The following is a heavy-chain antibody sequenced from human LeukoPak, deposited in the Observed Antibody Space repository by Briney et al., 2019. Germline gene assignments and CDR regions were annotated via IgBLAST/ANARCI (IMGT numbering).Heavy chain of an antibody. Sequence: SETLSLICTVSGGSISSYYWSWIRQPAGKGLEWIGRIYASGSTYYNPSLKSRVTMSVDTSKNQFSLRLTTVTAADTAVYYCARDSNLEYSSSRGLGRWGQGALVTVSS. V-gene: IGHV4-4*07. D-gene: IGHD6-6*01. CDR1: GGSISSYY. CDR2: IYASGST. CDR3: ARDSNLEYSSSRGLGR. J-gene: IGHJ4*02.